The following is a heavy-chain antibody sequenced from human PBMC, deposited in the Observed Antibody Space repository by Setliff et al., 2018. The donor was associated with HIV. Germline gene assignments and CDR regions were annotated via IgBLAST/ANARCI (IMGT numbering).Heavy chain of an antibody. CDR2: IYTNGRT. CDR3: ARELLRSWDGSENSYKPYYFDY. V-gene: IGHV4-61*09. J-gene: IGHJ4*02. Sequence: SETLSLTCTVSGGSISSNSYYWSWIRQPAGKGLEWIGHIYTNGRTNYNPSLKSRVTISVDTSKNQFSLKLSSVTAADTAVYYCARELLRSWDGSENSYKPYYFDYWGQGTLVTVSS. D-gene: IGHD3-10*01. CDR1: GGSISSNSYY.